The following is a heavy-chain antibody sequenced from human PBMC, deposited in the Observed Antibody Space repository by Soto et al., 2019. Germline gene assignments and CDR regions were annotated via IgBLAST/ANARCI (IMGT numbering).Heavy chain of an antibody. CDR1: GGSISSNY. D-gene: IGHD2-15*01. Sequence: QVQLQESGPGLVKPSETLSLTCTVSGGSISSNYWSWIRQPPGKGLEWIGYIYYSGSTKYNPSLKSRVTISLDTSKNQSSLKLSSVTAADTAVYYCVNGGCSGGSCYPWISWFDPWGQGTLVTVSS. CDR2: IYYSGST. J-gene: IGHJ5*02. V-gene: IGHV4-59*08. CDR3: VNGGCSGGSCYPWISWFDP.